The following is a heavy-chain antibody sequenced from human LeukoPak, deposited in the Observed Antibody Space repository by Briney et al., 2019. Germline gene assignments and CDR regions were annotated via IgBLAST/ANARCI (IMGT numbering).Heavy chain of an antibody. CDR2: ISSTSRTI. V-gene: IGHV3-48*01. D-gene: IGHD3-16*01. J-gene: IGHJ4*02. CDR3: ARVGYDY. CDR1: GFTFSTPS. Sequence: PGGSLRLSFAASGFTFSTPSMNWGRPAPGKGLEWVSYISSTSRTIYYADSVKGRFTISRDNAKNSLYLQMNSLGAEDTAVYYCARVGYDYWGQGTLVTVSS.